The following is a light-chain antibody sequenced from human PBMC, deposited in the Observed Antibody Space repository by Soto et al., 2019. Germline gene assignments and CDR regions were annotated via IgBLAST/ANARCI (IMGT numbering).Light chain of an antibody. V-gene: IGKV2-28*01. CDR3: MQALQTPWT. J-gene: IGKJ1*01. CDR1: QSLLHSNGYNY. CDR2: LGS. Sequence: DIVMTQSPLSLPVTPGEPASISCRSSQSLLHSNGYNYLDWFLQKPGLSPQLLIYLGSNRASGVPDRFGGTGSGTDFTLKISRVEAEDVGVYYCMQALQTPWTFGQGTKVEIK.